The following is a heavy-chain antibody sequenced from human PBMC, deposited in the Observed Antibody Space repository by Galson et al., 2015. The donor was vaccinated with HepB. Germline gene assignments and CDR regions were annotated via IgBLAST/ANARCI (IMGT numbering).Heavy chain of an antibody. D-gene: IGHD6-19*01. CDR2: IDWDDDK. V-gene: IGHV2-70*13. CDR1: GFSLSSTGMC. J-gene: IGHJ4*02. Sequence: PALVKPTQPLTLTCTFSGFSLSSTGMCVSWIRQPPGKALEWLALIDWDDDKYYSTSLQTRLTISKDTSKNQVVLTMTNMDPVDTATYYCARTYGSGWYLDYWGQGTLVTVSS. CDR3: ARTYGSGWYLDY.